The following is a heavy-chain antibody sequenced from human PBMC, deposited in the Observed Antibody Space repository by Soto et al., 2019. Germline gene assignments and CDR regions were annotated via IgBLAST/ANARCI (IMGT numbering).Heavy chain of an antibody. Sequence: QVQLVESGGDVVQPGRSLRLSCAASGFTFSNYAIHWVRQAPGKGLEWLAVISNSGAKPNYADSVKGRFSISRDNSKNTVYQQMNNLRDEDTMIFDCARAAGVVTVSHDWPFDFWGRGTLVTVSS. J-gene: IGHJ2*01. CDR3: ARAAGVVTVSHDWPFDF. V-gene: IGHV3-30-3*01. CDR1: GFTFSNYA. D-gene: IGHD2-21*02. CDR2: ISNSGAKP.